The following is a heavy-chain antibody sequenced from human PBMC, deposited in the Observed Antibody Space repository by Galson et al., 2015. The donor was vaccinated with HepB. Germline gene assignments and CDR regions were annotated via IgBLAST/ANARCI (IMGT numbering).Heavy chain of an antibody. CDR2: IWNDGNNK. CDR3: ARGGEYHGANSDY. V-gene: IGHV3-33*01. Sequence: SLRLSCAASGFTFSNYAMNWVRQAPGKGLEWLALIWNDGNNKYYEDSVKGRFTISRDNSKNTVYLQMNSLTAGDTAVYYCARGGEYHGANSDYWGQGVLVTVSS. CDR1: GFTFSNYA. J-gene: IGHJ4*02. D-gene: IGHD3-16*01.